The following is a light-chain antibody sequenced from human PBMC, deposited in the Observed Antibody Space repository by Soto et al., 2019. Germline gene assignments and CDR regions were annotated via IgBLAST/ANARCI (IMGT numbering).Light chain of an antibody. J-gene: IGLJ2*01. V-gene: IGLV4-69*01. CDR1: SGHSNYA. CDR3: QTWGTGIVI. CDR2: LNRDGSH. Sequence: QSVLTQSPSASASLGASVKLTCTLSSGHSNYAIAWHQQQPEKGPRYLMMLNRDGSHSKGDGIPNRFSGSSSGAARYLTISSLHYEDEADYYCQTWGTGIVIFGGGTQLTVL.